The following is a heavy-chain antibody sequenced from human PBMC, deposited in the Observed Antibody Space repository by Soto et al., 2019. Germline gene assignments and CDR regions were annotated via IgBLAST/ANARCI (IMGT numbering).Heavy chain of an antibody. D-gene: IGHD2-2*02. V-gene: IGHV4-59*01. J-gene: IGHJ5*02. CDR3: ARGYCSSTICYIWDNWFDP. CDR2: IYYSGRT. CDR1: GGSISSYF. Sequence: PSETQSLTCTVSGGSISSYFWSWIRQPPGKGLEWIGYIYYSGRTNYNPSLKSRVTISVDTSKNQFSLKLSSVTAADTAVYYCARGYCSSTICYIWDNWFDPSGQGTLVTVSS.